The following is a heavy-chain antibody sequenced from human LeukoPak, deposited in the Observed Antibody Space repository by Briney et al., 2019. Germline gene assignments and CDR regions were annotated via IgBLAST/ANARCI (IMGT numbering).Heavy chain of an antibody. D-gene: IGHD3-10*01. CDR1: GSTFSSYA. CDR3: VKDHLYGSGSYFLYYCYYYYGMDV. V-gene: IGHV3-64D*06. CDR2: ISSNGGST. J-gene: IGHJ6*02. Sequence: PGGSLRLSCSASGSTFSSYAMHWVRQAPGKGLEYVSAISSNGGSTYYADSVKGRFTISRDNSKNTLYLQMSSLRAEDTAVYYCVKDHLYGSGSYFLYYCYYYYGMDVWGQGTTVTVSS.